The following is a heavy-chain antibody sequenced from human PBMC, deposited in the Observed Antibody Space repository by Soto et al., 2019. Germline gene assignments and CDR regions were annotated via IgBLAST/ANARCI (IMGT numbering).Heavy chain of an antibody. Sequence: GXSVKVLFKASGYTFTAYSMHWVRQAPGQGLEWVGWFNPNSGDTIYAQKFQGRVTLTRDTSIGTAYMELYSLTSDDTAVYYCAREASAVISLDYWGQGTLVTVSS. J-gene: IGHJ4*02. V-gene: IGHV1-2*02. CDR1: GYTFTAYS. D-gene: IGHD6-19*01. CDR2: FNPNSGDT. CDR3: AREASAVISLDY.